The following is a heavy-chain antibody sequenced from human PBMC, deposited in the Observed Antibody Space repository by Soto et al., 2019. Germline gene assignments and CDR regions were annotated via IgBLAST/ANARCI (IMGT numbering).Heavy chain of an antibody. V-gene: IGHV4-59*01. Sequence: SETLSLTCDVSGDFLTTYYWNWIRQSPGKGLEWIGYIFYGGHTNYNPSLRGRATISVDTSKNQFSLKLSSVTAADTAVYYCARSPQYTSGWNGGFDYWGQGP. CDR3: ARSPQYTSGWNGGFDY. CDR1: GDFLTTYY. J-gene: IGHJ4*02. D-gene: IGHD6-19*01. CDR2: IFYGGHT.